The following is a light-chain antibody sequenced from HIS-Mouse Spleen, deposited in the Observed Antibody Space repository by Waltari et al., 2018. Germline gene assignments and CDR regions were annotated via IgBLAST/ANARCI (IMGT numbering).Light chain of an antibody. CDR2: DVS. Sequence: QSALTQPASVSGSPGQSITISCTGTSSDVGGYNYVSWYQQHPGKAPKLMIYDVSIRHSGVSNRFSGSKSGNTASLTISGLQAEDDADYYCSSYTSSSTLVFGTGTKVTVL. CDR1: SSDVGGYNY. V-gene: IGLV2-14*03. J-gene: IGLJ1*01. CDR3: SSYTSSSTLV.